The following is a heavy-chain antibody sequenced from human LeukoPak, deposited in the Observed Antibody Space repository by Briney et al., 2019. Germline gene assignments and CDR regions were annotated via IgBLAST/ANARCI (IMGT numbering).Heavy chain of an antibody. CDR2: IYYSGST. V-gene: IGHV4-61*08. Sequence: SETLSLTCTVSGGSISSGGYYWSWIRQHPGKGLEWIGYIYYSGSTNYNPSLKSRVTISVDTSKNQFSLKLSSVTAADTAVYYCARATYYYDSSGYLPGPTYYFDYWGQGTLVTVSS. CDR1: GGSISSGGYY. CDR3: ARATYYYDSSGYLPGPTYYFDY. J-gene: IGHJ4*02. D-gene: IGHD3-22*01.